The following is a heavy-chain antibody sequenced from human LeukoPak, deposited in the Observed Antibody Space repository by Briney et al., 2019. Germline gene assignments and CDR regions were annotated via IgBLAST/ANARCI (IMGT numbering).Heavy chain of an antibody. CDR3: ANLDSYYYGSRSPFDY. Sequence: PGGSLRLSCAAPGFTFSNHAMNWVRQAPGKGLEWVSGISGSATDSYYADSVKGRFTISRDNSKNTLYLQMNSLRAEDTALYYCANLDSYYYGSRSPFDYWGQGTLVTVSS. D-gene: IGHD3-10*01. V-gene: IGHV3-23*01. CDR1: GFTFSNHA. CDR2: ISGSATDS. J-gene: IGHJ4*02.